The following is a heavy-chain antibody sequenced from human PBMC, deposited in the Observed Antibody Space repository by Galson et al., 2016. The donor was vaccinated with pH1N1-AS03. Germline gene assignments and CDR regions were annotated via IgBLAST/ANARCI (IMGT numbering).Heavy chain of an antibody. V-gene: IGHV1-69*13. CDR1: RGTFRNFA. CDR2: IVPTFTAP. J-gene: IGHJ5*01. D-gene: IGHD6-19*01. Sequence: SVKVSCKASRGTFRNFAISWVRQAPGQGLEWMGRIVPTFTAPKYAQKFQGRLTITADDSATTTYMDLSGLQLEDTAIYYCATIGAVPGLGGYWFDSWGQGTHVIVSS. CDR3: ATIGAVPGLGGYWFDS.